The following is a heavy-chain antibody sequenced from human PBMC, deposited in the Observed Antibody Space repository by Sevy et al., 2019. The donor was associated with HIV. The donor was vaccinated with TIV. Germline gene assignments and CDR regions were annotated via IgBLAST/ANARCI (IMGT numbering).Heavy chain of an antibody. V-gene: IGHV3-21*06. CDR3: ARETGAAYYSDTSGFDY. Sequence: GGSLRLSCATSGFHFNYHDMHWVRQAPGQGLEWVSSISSNSKYLYYADSVKGRFTVSRDNARSSLFLQLSDLRAGDTAVYYCARETGAAYYSDTSGFDYWGQGTLVTVSS. CDR2: ISSNSKYL. CDR1: GFHFNYHD. J-gene: IGHJ4*02. D-gene: IGHD3-22*01.